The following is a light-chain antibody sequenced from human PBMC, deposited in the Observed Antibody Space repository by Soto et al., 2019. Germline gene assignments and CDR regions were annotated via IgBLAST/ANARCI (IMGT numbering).Light chain of an antibody. CDR1: QSVSSSY. CDR3: QQYGGSPLYT. Sequence: EIVLTQSPGTLSLSPGERATLSCRASQSVSSSYLAWYQQKPGQAPRLLIYGASSRATGIPDRFSGSGSGTDFTLTISRLEPVDFAVYYCQQYGGSPLYTFGQGTKLEIK. CDR2: GAS. J-gene: IGKJ2*01. V-gene: IGKV3-20*01.